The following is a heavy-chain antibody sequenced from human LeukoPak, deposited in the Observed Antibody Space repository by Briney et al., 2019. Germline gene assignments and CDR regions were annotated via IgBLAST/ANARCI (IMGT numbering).Heavy chain of an antibody. V-gene: IGHV1-2*02. CDR3: ARVTSPYSGSYSY. D-gene: IGHD1-26*01. J-gene: IGHJ4*02. CDR1: GYTFTGYY. CDR2: INPNSGGT. Sequence: ASVKVSCKASGYTFTGYYMHWVRQAPGQGLEWMGWINPNSGGTNYAQKFQGRVTMTRDTSISTAYMELNRLRSDDTAVYYCARVTSPYSGSYSYWGQGTLVTVSS.